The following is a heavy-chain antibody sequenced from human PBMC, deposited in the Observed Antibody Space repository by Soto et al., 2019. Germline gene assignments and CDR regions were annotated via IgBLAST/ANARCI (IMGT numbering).Heavy chain of an antibody. CDR2: INHSGST. Sequence: SETLSLTCAVYGGSFSGYYWSWIRQPPGKGLEWIGEINHSGSTNYNPSLKSRVTISVDTSKNQFSLKLSSVTAADTAVYYCARAVSGYSYGFYYYYYGMDVRGQGTIVTVSS. CDR3: ARAVSGYSYGFYYYYYGMDV. D-gene: IGHD5-18*01. J-gene: IGHJ6*02. CDR1: GGSFSGYY. V-gene: IGHV4-34*01.